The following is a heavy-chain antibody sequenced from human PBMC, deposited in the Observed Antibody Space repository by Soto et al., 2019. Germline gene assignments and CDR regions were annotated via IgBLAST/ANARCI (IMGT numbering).Heavy chain of an antibody. CDR1: GGSISSGDYY. CDR3: ADFGSGYYDSSGYHHGY. D-gene: IGHD3-22*01. V-gene: IGHV4-30-4*01. CDR2: IYYSGST. J-gene: IGHJ4*02. Sequence: SETLSLTCTVSGGSISSGDYYWSWIRQPPGKGLEWIGYIYYSGSTYYNPSLKSRVTISVDTSKNQFSLKLSSVTAADTAVYYCADFGSGYYDSSGYHHGYWGQGTLVTVSS.